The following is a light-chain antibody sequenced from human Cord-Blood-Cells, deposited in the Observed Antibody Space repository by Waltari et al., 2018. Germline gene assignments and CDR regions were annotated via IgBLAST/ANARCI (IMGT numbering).Light chain of an antibody. CDR3: QQYNNWPPWT. CDR2: GAS. Sequence: EIVMTQSPATLSVSPGERATLCCRDGQSVSNNLDWYQQKPGQAPRLLIYGASNMATGLPARFSGSGSGTEFTLTISSLQSEDFAVYYCQQYNNWPPWTFGQGTKVEIK. CDR1: QSVSNN. J-gene: IGKJ1*01. V-gene: IGKV3-15*01.